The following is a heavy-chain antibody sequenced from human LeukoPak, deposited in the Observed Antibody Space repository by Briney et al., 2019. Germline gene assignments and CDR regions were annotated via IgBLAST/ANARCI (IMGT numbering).Heavy chain of an antibody. CDR3: ARDWYSSSWYYFDY. Sequence: GGSLRLSCAASGFTFSSYAMHWVRQAPGKGLEWVAVISYDGSNKYYADSVKGRFTISRDNSKNTLYLQMNSLRAEDTAVYYCARDWYSSSWYYFDYWGQGTLVTVSS. CDR1: GFTFSSYA. V-gene: IGHV3-30-3*01. D-gene: IGHD6-13*01. J-gene: IGHJ4*02. CDR2: ISYDGSNK.